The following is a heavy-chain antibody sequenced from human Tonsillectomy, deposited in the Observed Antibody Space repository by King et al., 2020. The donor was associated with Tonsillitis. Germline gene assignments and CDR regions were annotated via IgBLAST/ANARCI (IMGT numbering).Heavy chain of an antibody. CDR3: ARGDDDYDDYVTSYYYGMDV. CDR2: INADNGNT. J-gene: IGHJ6*02. CDR1: GYTFTRYP. D-gene: IGHD4-17*01. Sequence: QLVQSGAEVKKPGASVKVSCKASGYTFTRYPMHWVRQAPGQRLEWMGWINADNGNTKYSQKFHDRLTITRDTSASTAYMELSGLGSEDTAVYYCARGDDDYDDYVTSYYYGMDVWGQGTTVTVSS. V-gene: IGHV1-3*01.